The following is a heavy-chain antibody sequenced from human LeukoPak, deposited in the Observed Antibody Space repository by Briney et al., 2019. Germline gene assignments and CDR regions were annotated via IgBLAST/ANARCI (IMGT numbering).Heavy chain of an antibody. CDR1: GYTFTSYY. CDR3: ARDLRYYGSGSYFDY. Sequence: ASVKVSCKASGYTFTSYYMHWVRQAHGQGLEWMGIINPSGGSTSYAQKFQGRVTMTRDTSTSTVYMELSSLRSEDTAVYYCARDLRYYGSGSYFDYWGQGTLVTVSS. D-gene: IGHD3-10*01. V-gene: IGHV1-46*01. J-gene: IGHJ4*02. CDR2: INPSGGST.